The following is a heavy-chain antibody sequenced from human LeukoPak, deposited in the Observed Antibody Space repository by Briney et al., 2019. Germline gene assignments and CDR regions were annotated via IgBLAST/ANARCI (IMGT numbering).Heavy chain of an antibody. CDR2: IYYSGST. CDR1: GASISNYY. V-gene: IGHV4-39*01. D-gene: IGHD6-6*01. Sequence: PSETLSLTCTVSGASISNYYWGWIRQPPGKGLEWIGSIYYSGSTYYNPSLKSPVTISVDTSKNQFSLKMSSVTAADTAVYYCARHGSTKQLGGYWGQGTLVTVSS. J-gene: IGHJ4*02. CDR3: ARHGSTKQLGGY.